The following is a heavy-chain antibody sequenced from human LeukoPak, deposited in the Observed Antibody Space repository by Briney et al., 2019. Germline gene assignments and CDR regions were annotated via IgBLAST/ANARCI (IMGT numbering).Heavy chain of an antibody. Sequence: LEWVSDISGSGGSSYNADSVRGRFTNSRDNSQNMLYLQMNSLRAEDTAVYYCAKGGSVAVTIDFDYWGQGTLVTVSS. V-gene: IGHV3-23*01. CDR2: ISGSGGSS. D-gene: IGHD6-19*01. J-gene: IGHJ4*02. CDR3: AKGGSVAVTIDFDY.